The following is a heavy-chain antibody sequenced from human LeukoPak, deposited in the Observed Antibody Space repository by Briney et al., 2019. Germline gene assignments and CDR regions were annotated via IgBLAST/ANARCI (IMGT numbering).Heavy chain of an antibody. CDR1: GGSFSGYY. CDR2: INHSGST. CDR3: ASWYYYDSSGYKDY. Sequence: PSETLSLTCAVYGGSFSGYYWRWIRQPPGKGLEWIGEINHSGSTNYNPSLKSRVTISVDTSKNQFSLKLSSVTAADTAVYYCASWYYYDSSGYKDYWGQGTLVTVSS. V-gene: IGHV4-34*01. D-gene: IGHD3-22*01. J-gene: IGHJ4*02.